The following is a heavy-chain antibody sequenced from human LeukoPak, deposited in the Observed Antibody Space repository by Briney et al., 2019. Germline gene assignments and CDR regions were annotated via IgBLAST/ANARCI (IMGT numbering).Heavy chain of an antibody. CDR3: ARHTAGPEYFQH. V-gene: IGHV4-39*01. Sequence: SETLPLTCTVSGGSISSRSYYWGWIRQPPGKGLEGIGSNYYSGSTYYNPSLKSRVTISVDTSKNQFSLKLGSVTAADTAVYYCARHTAGPEYFQHWGQGTLVTVSS. CDR1: GGSISSRSYY. J-gene: IGHJ1*01. D-gene: IGHD2-21*02. CDR2: NYYSGST.